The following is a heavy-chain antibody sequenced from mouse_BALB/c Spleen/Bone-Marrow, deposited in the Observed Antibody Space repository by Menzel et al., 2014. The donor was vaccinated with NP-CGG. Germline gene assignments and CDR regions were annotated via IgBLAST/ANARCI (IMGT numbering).Heavy chain of an antibody. D-gene: IGHD2-4*01. CDR3: ARDSFLITRALDY. V-gene: IGHV2-6-7*01. CDR1: GFSLTGYG. Sequence: VNVVESGPGLVAPSQSLSITCTVSGFSLTGYGVSWVRQPPGKGLEWLGMIWGDGSTDYNSALKSRLSISKDNSKSQVSLKMNSLQTDDTARYYCARDSFLITRALDYWGQGTSVTVSS. CDR2: IWGDGST. J-gene: IGHJ4*01.